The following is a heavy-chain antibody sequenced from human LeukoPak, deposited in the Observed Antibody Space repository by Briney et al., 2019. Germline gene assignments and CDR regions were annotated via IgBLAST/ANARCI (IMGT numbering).Heavy chain of an antibody. CDR1: GYTFTGYY. J-gene: IGHJ3*02. V-gene: IGHV1-2*02. CDR3: ARVTHRSADAFDI. CDR2: INPNSGGT. D-gene: IGHD1-14*01. Sequence: ASVKVSCKASGYTFTGYYMHWVRQAPGQGLEWMGWINPNSGGTNYAQKFQGRVTMTRDTSISTAYMELRSLRSDDTAVYYCARVTHRSADAFDIWGQGTMVTVSS.